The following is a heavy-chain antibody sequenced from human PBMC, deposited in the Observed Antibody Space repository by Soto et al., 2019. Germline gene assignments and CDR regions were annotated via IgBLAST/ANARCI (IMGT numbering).Heavy chain of an antibody. J-gene: IGHJ3*02. D-gene: IGHD3-22*01. Sequence: PSETLSLTCAVYGGSFSCYYWSWIRQPPGKGLEWIGEINHSGSTNYNPSLKSRVTISVDTSKNQFSLTLSSVTAADTAVYYCARDPTYYYDSSGYGYAFDIWGQGTMVTVSS. V-gene: IGHV4-34*01. CDR2: INHSGST. CDR3: ARDPTYYYDSSGYGYAFDI. CDR1: GGSFSCYY.